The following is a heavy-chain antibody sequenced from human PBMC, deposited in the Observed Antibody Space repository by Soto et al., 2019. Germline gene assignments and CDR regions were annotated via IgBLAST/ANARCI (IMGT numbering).Heavy chain of an antibody. D-gene: IGHD3-22*01. V-gene: IGHV3-30*18. Sequence: GGSLRLSCAASGFTFSTYGMHWVRQAPGKGLEWVAVISYEGSNKYYADSVKGRFIISRDNSKSTLSLKMNSLRPEDTAVYFCAKDRAIVAPLYYFEYWGLGTVVTVSS. CDR2: ISYEGSNK. CDR3: AKDRAIVAPLYYFEY. J-gene: IGHJ4*02. CDR1: GFTFSTYG.